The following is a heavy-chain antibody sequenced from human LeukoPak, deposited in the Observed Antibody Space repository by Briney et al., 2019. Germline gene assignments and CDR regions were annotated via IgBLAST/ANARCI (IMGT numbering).Heavy chain of an antibody. CDR2: IYYSGIT. CDR3: ARDYAGSSSWNWFDP. J-gene: IGHJ5*02. CDR1: GGSIRSYY. V-gene: IGHV4-59*01. D-gene: IGHD6-13*01. Sequence: PSETLSLTCTVSGGSIRSYYWNWIRQPPGKGLEWIGYIYYSGITNYNPSLKSRVTISVDMSKNQFSLKLSSVTAADTAVYYCARDYAGSSSWNWFDPWGRGTLVTVSS.